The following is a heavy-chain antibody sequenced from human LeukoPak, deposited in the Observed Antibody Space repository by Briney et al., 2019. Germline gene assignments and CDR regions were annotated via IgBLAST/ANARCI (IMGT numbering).Heavy chain of an antibody. CDR2: IWYDGSNK. V-gene: IGHV3-33*01. Sequence: PGGSLRLSCAASGYTFSSYGMHRVRQAPGKGLEWVAVIWYDGSNKYYADSVKGRFTISRDNSKNTLYLQMNSLRAEDTAVYYCARDLLPNMVRGVIITPHYYYYGMDVWGKGTTVTVSS. CDR1: GYTFSSYG. D-gene: IGHD3-10*01. J-gene: IGHJ6*04. CDR3: ARDLLPNMVRGVIITPHYYYYGMDV.